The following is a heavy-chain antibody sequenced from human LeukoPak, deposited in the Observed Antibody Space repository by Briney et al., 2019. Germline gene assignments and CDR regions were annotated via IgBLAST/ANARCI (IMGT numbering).Heavy chain of an antibody. CDR2: ISYDGSNK. V-gene: IGHV3-30*04. D-gene: IGHD5-18*01. J-gene: IGHJ4*02. CDR1: GFTFSSYA. Sequence: PGWSLRLSCAASGFTFSSYAMHWVRQAPGKGLEGVAVISYDGSNKYYADSVKGRFTISRDNSKNTLYLQMNSLRAEDTAVYYCAGGYSYGYLKQFDYWGQGTLVTVSS. CDR3: AGGYSYGYLKQFDY.